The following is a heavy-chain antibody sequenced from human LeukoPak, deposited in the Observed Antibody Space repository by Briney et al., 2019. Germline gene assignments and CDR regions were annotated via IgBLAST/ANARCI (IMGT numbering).Heavy chain of an antibody. Sequence: ASVKVSCKASGYTFTSYYMHWVRQAPGQGLEWMGIINPSGGSTSYAQKFQGRVTMTRDMSTSTVYMELSRLRSDDTAVYYCATGLTELLVAFDIWGQGTMVTVSS. CDR1: GYTFTSYY. CDR2: INPSGGST. CDR3: ATGLTELLVAFDI. D-gene: IGHD1-26*01. J-gene: IGHJ3*02. V-gene: IGHV1-46*01.